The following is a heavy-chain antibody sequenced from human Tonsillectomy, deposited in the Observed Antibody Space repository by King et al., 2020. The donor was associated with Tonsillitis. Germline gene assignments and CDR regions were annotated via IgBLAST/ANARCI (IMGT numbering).Heavy chain of an antibody. J-gene: IGHJ4*02. D-gene: IGHD4-17*01. CDR2: ISGSGGST. Sequence: VQLVESGGGLVQPGGSLRLSCAASGFTFSSYAMSWVRQAPGKGLEWVSAISGSGGSTYYADSVKGRFTISRDNSKNTLYLQLNSLRAEDTAVYYCTTSPLYGDYEGGVFDYWGQGTLVTVSS. V-gene: IGHV3-23*04. CDR1: GFTFSSYA. CDR3: TTSPLYGDYEGGVFDY.